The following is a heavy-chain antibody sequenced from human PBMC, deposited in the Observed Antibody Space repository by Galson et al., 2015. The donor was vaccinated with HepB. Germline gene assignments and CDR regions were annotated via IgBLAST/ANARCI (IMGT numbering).Heavy chain of an antibody. CDR2: ISGSGRST. J-gene: IGHJ4*02. D-gene: IGHD2-21*01. Sequence: SLRLSCAASGFTFSSYPMSWVRQAPGKGLEWVSAISGSGRSTYYADSVKGRFTFSRGNSKNTLSLQMNSLGVEDTATYYCAKAVPGDYFDYWGQGTLVTVSS. CDR1: GFTFSSYP. V-gene: IGHV3-23*01. CDR3: AKAVPGDYFDY.